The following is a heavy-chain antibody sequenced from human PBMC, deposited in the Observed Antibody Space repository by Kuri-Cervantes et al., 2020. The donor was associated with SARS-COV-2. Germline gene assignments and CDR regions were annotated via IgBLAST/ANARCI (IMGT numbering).Heavy chain of an antibody. J-gene: IGHJ4*02. CDR1: GLTFSSYA. Sequence: GESLKIFCAASGLTFSSYAMSWVRQAPGKGLEWVSAISGSGVITDYADSVKGRFTISRDNSKNTLYLQMNSLRAEDTAVYYCVRDGDHWNFDYWGQGTLVTVSS. CDR3: VRDGDHWNFDY. D-gene: IGHD1-1*01. CDR2: ISGSGVIT. V-gene: IGHV3-23*01.